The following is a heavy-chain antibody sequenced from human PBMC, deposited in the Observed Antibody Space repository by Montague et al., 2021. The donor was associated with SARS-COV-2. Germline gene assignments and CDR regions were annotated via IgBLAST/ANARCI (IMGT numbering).Heavy chain of an antibody. Sequence: SETLSLTCAVYGGSFSGYYWSWIRQPPGRGLEWIGETYDSGRTNYNPSLKGRVTISVDTSKNQFSLRLSSVTAAETAVYYCARGYCSGSGCYYYYGMDVWGQGTTVTVSS. V-gene: IGHV4-34*01. CDR3: ARGYCSGSGCYYYYGMDV. D-gene: IGHD2-15*01. J-gene: IGHJ6*02. CDR2: TYDSGRT. CDR1: GGSFSGYY.